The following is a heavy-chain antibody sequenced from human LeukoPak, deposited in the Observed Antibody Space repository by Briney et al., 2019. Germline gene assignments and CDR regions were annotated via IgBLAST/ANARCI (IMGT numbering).Heavy chain of an antibody. CDR1: GYTFTSYG. J-gene: IGHJ4*02. Sequence: ASEKVSCKASGYTFTSYGISWVRQAPGQGLEWMGWISAYNGNTNYAQKLQGRVTMTTDTSTSTAYMELRSLRSDDTAVYYCARTGFMTTVTTWYFDYWGQGTLVTVSS. CDR3: ARTGFMTTVTTWYFDY. V-gene: IGHV1-18*01. CDR2: ISAYNGNT. D-gene: IGHD4-17*01.